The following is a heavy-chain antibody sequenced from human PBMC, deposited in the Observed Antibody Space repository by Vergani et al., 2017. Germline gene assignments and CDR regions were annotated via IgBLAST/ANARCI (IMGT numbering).Heavy chain of an antibody. D-gene: IGHD6-19*01. V-gene: IGHV3-66*02. J-gene: IGHJ5*02. CDR3: ARIPRLSSGWATGWFDP. CDR2: IYSGGST. CDR1: GFTVSSNY. Sequence: EVQLVESGGGLVQPGGSLRLSCAASGFTVSSNYMSWVRQAPGKGLEWVSVIYSGGSTYYADSVKGRFTISRDNSKNTLYLQMNSLRAEDTAVYYCARIPRLSSGWATGWFDPWGQGTLVTVSA.